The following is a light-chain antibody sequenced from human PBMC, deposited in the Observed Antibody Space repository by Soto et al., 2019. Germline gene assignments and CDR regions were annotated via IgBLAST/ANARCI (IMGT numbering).Light chain of an antibody. CDR3: ALDVGTGTVV. CDR2: STN. CDR1: SGSVLTSYY. V-gene: IGLV8-61*01. J-gene: IGLJ2*01. Sequence: QAVVSQEPSFSVSPGVTVTLTCGLTSGSVLTSYYPTWYQQTQGQAQRTLIYSTNIRSSGVPDRFSGSILGNKAALTITGAPADDESAYDCALDVGTGTVVCGGGTKLTVL.